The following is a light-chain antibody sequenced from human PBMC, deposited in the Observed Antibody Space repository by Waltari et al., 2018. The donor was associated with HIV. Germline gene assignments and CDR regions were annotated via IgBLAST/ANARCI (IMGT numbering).Light chain of an antibody. CDR3: MQALQTPLT. CDR1: QSLLHRNGYKY. J-gene: IGKJ4*01. V-gene: IGKV2-28*01. Sequence: DIVMTQSPLSLPVTPGEPASISCRSSQSLLHRNGYKYLAWYLQKPGQSPQLLIYLGSNRASGVPDRFSGSGSGTNFTLEISRVEAEDVGVYCCMQALQTPLTFGGGTKVEIK. CDR2: LGS.